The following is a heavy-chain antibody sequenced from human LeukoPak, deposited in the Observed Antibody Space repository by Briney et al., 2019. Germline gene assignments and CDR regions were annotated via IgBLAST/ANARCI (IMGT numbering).Heavy chain of an antibody. CDR3: ANRPGNHYILTQYYFDF. Sequence: PGGSLRLSCAASGFTFSSYAMTWVRQAPGKGLEWVSVISGRGDRTYYADSVKGRFTISRDNSKNTLYLQMNSLRAEDTAVYYCANRPGNHYILTQYYFDFWGQGTLVTASS. D-gene: IGHD3-9*01. CDR1: GFTFSSYA. CDR2: ISGRGDRT. J-gene: IGHJ4*02. V-gene: IGHV3-23*01.